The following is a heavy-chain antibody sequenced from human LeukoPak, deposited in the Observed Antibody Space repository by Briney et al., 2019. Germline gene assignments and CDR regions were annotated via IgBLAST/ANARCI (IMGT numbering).Heavy chain of an antibody. CDR1: GYTFSSYG. CDR3: ARDSPDGSGTYYNDSPDY. D-gene: IGHD3-10*01. J-gene: IGHJ4*02. V-gene: IGHV1-18*01. Sequence: SVKVSCKASGYTFSSYGISWVRQAAGQGLEWMGWISAYNGNTNYRQKLQGRVTMTTDTSTSTACMDVRSLRSDDTAIYYCARDSPDGSGTYYNDSPDYWGQGTLVTVSS. CDR2: ISAYNGNT.